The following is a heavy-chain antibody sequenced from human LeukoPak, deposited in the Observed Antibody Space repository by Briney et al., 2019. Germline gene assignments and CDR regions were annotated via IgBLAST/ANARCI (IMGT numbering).Heavy chain of an antibody. J-gene: IGHJ4*02. CDR1: GGSISNYY. Sequence: PSETLSLTCTVSGGSISNYYWSWIRQPAGKGLEWIGRVYTSGSTNYNPSLKSRVTMSVDTSKNQFSLKLSSVTAADTAVYYCARDASDYYGSGHVGYFDYWGQGTLVTVSS. V-gene: IGHV4-4*07. D-gene: IGHD3-10*01. CDR3: ARDASDYYGSGHVGYFDY. CDR2: VYTSGST.